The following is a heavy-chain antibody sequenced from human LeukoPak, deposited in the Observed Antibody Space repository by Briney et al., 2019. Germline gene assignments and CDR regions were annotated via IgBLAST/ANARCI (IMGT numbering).Heavy chain of an antibody. J-gene: IGHJ6*03. V-gene: IGHV4-59*01. D-gene: IGHD3-22*01. Sequence: SETLSLTCTVSGGSISSYYWSWIRQPPGKGLEWIGDIYYSGSTNYNPSLKRRVTISVDTSKNQFSLKLSSVTAADTAVYDCTRGSIAYYYMDVWGKGTTVTISS. CDR3: TRGSIAYYYMDV. CDR2: IYYSGST. CDR1: GGSISSYY.